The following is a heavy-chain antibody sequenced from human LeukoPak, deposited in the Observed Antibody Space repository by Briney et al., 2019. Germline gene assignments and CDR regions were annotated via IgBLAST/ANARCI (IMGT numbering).Heavy chain of an antibody. CDR1: GFTFSSFG. D-gene: IGHD6-13*01. J-gene: IGHJ5*02. Sequence: GGSLRLSCAVSGFTFSSFGMQWVRQAPGKGLEWVALISYDGSNKHYADSVKGRFTLSGDNSKNTLYLQMNGLRPEDTAVYYCAKDGAGSWFGEATWGQGTLVTVSS. CDR2: ISYDGSNK. V-gene: IGHV3-30*18. CDR3: AKDGAGSWFGEAT.